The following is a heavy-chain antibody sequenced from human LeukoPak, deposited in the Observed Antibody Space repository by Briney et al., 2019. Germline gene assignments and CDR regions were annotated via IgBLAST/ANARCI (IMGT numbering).Heavy chain of an antibody. CDR3: ARPTTVVTYFFDY. J-gene: IGHJ4*02. Sequence: TGGSLRLSCAASGFTFSSYAMLWVRQAPGKGLEGVAVISYDGSNKYYADSVKGRFTIARDNSKNTLYLQMNSLRAEDTAVYYCARPTTVVTYFFDYWGQGTLVTVSS. V-gene: IGHV3-30-3*01. CDR2: ISYDGSNK. CDR1: GFTFSSYA. D-gene: IGHD4-23*01.